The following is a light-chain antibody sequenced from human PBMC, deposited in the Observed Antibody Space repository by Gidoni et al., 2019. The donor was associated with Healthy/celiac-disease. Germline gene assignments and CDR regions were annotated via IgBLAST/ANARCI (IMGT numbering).Light chain of an antibody. J-gene: IGLJ2*01. Sequence: QSALTQPPSASGSPGQSATISCTGTSSDVGGYTYVSWYQQQPCKAPKLMIYEVSKRPSGVPDRFSGSKSGNTASLTVSGLQAEDEADYYCSSYAGSNNLVFGGGTKLTVL. CDR2: EVS. CDR1: SSDVGGYTY. CDR3: SSYAGSNNLV. V-gene: IGLV2-8*01.